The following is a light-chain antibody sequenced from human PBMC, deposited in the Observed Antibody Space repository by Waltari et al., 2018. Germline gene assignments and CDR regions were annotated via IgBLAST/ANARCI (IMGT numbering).Light chain of an antibody. CDR1: QSSSTW. J-gene: IGKJ1*01. CDR3: QQNNVFPWT. Sequence: DIQMTQSPSTLSAFVGDRVTITCRASQSSSTWLDWYQQKPGKAPKLLIYKASRLEIGVPSRFSGSGSGTEFTLTISSLQPDDFATYYCQQNNVFPWTFGQGTKVEIK. V-gene: IGKV1-5*03. CDR2: KAS.